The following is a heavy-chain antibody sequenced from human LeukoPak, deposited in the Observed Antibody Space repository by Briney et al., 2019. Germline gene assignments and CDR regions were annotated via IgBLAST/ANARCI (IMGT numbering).Heavy chain of an antibody. CDR2: ISSSSSYI. Sequence: GGSLRLSCAASGFTFSSYSMNWVRQAPGKGLEWVSSISSSSSYIYHADSVKGRFTISRDNAKNSLYLQMNSLRAEDTAVYYCASDIMITFGGVIASDYWGQGTLVTVSS. J-gene: IGHJ4*02. V-gene: IGHV3-21*01. D-gene: IGHD3-16*02. CDR1: GFTFSSYS. CDR3: ASDIMITFGGVIASDY.